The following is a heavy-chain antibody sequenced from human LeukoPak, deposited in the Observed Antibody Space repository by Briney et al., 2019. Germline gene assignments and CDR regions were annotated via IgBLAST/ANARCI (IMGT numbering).Heavy chain of an antibody. V-gene: IGHV4-61*05. J-gene: IGHJ5*02. CDR3: ARARYSSGWYGNWFDP. Sequence: SETLSLTCTVSGGSISSSSYYWGWIRQPPGKGLEWIGYIYYSGSTNYNPSLKSRVTISVDTSKNQFSLKLSSVTAADTAVYYCARARYSSGWYGNWFDPWGQGTLVTVSS. CDR1: GGSISSSSYY. D-gene: IGHD6-19*01. CDR2: IYYSGST.